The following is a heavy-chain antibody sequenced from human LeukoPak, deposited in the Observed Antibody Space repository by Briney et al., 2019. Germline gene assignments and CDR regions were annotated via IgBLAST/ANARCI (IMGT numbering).Heavy chain of an antibody. V-gene: IGHV4-4*02. CDR1: SGSISSSNW. Sequence: PSETLSLTCAVSSGSISSSNWWSWVRRPPGKELEWIGEIHHSGSTNYNPSLKSRVTISVDTSKNQFSLKLSSVTAADTAVYYCARDWDIWGQGTLVTVSS. D-gene: IGHD2-15*01. CDR3: ARDWDI. CDR2: IHHSGST. J-gene: IGHJ4*02.